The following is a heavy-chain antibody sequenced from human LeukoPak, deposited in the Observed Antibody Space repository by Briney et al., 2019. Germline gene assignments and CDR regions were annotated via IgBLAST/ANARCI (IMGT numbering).Heavy chain of an antibody. CDR1: GFTFSTYG. D-gene: IGHD6-19*01. J-gene: IGHJ4*02. CDR2: IRSDGSNT. V-gene: IGHV3-30*02. CDR3: ARGIAVAGIDY. Sequence: PGGSLRLSCAAYGFTFSTYGMHWVRQAPGKGLEWVAFIRSDGSNTYYADSVKGRFTISRDNSKNTLYMQMNSLRAEDTAVYYCARGIAVAGIDYWGQGTLVTVSS.